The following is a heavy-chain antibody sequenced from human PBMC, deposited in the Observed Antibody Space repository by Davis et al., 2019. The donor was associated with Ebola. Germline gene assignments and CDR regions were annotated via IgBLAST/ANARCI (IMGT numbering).Heavy chain of an antibody. Sequence: PGGSLRLSCGASGFTVRNTYMSWVRQAPGKGLEWVSAISGSGGSTYYADSVEGRFTISRDNSKKTLYLQMNSLRAEDTAVYYCAKSGLSFGVVKYHYGMDVWGKGTTVTVSS. J-gene: IGHJ6*04. CDR3: AKSGLSFGVVKYHYGMDV. CDR2: ISGSGGST. CDR1: GFTVRNTY. D-gene: IGHD3-3*01. V-gene: IGHV3-23*01.